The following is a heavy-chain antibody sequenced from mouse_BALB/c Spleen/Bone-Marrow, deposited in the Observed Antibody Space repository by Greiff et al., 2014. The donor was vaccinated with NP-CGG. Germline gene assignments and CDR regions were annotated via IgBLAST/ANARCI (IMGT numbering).Heavy chain of an antibody. J-gene: IGHJ4*01. D-gene: IGHD1-1*01. CDR3: ARGYGSSSYDTDY. CDR1: GYTFTNYW. CDR2: IYPAGVYT. V-gene: IGHV1-63*02. Sequence: QVQLKQSGAELVRPGTSVKLSCKAAGYTFTNYWIGWVKQRPGHGLEWIGDIYPAGVYTNYNEKFKGKATLTADTSSSTAYMQLSSLTSEDSTIYYCARGYGSSSYDTDYWGQGTSVTVSS.